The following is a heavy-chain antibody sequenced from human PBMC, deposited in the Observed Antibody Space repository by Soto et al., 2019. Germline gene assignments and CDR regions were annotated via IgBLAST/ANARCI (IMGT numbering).Heavy chain of an antibody. J-gene: IGHJ4*02. CDR3: AKTDY. Sequence: EVQLVESGGGLVQPGRSLRLSCAASGFTFDDYAMHWVRQAPGKGLEWVSGISWNSGSIGYADSVKGRFTISRDNAKNSLYLQMNSLRAEDTALYYCAKTDYWGQGTLFTVSS. CDR1: GFTFDDYA. V-gene: IGHV3-9*01. CDR2: ISWNSGSI.